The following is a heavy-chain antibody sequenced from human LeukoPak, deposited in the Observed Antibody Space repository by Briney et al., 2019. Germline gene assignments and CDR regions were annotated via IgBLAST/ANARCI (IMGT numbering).Heavy chain of an antibody. J-gene: IGHJ4*02. V-gene: IGHV3-7*01. Sequence: GGSLTLSWAPPELTFSDYCMTSVRQGPGKGLEWVATITKDGAEKYYVDSVKGRFTISRDNAENSLFLHMNSLRAEDTAVYYCTRGGRYTSYYWFYWGQGTLVTVSS. CDR3: TRGGRYTSYYWFY. CDR2: ITKDGAEK. CDR1: ELTFSDYC. D-gene: IGHD1-26*01.